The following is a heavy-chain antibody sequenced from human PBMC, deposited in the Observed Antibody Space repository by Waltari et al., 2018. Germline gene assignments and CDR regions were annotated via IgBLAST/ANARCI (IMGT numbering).Heavy chain of an antibody. J-gene: IGHJ3*02. Sequence: QLQLQESGPGLVKPSETLSLTCTVSGGSISSSSYYWGWIRQPPGKGLGGIGSIYYSGSTYYSPSLKSRVTISVDTSKNQFSLKLSSVTAADTAVYYCASKSYYVDAFDIWGQGTMVTVSS. CDR3: ASKSYYVDAFDI. CDR1: GGSISSSSYY. V-gene: IGHV4-39*07. CDR2: IYYSGST. D-gene: IGHD1-26*01.